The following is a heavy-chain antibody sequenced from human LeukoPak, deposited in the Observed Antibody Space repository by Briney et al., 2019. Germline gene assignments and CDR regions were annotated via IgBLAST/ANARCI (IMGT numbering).Heavy chain of an antibody. CDR2: IYYSGST. V-gene: IGHV4-30-4*01. Sequence: SETLSLTCTVSGGSISSSGYYWSYIRQPPGKGLEWIGYIYYSGSTYYNPSLKSRVTISLDTSKNQFSLKLSSGTAADTAVYYCARASGNWFDPWGQGTLVTVSS. J-gene: IGHJ5*02. CDR3: ARASGNWFDP. CDR1: GGSISSSGYY. D-gene: IGHD3-10*01.